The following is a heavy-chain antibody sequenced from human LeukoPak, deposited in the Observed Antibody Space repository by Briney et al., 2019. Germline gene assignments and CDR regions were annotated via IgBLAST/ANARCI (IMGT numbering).Heavy chain of an antibody. CDR2: IYSSGNT. V-gene: IGHV4-59*01. CDR3: ARSGALTGYLY. CDR1: GGSISGYY. Sequence: SETLSLTCTASGGSISGYYWSWIRQPPGKGLEWIGYIYSSGNTLYSPSLKGRVTMSLDTSKNQFSLKLSSVTSADTAVYYCARSGALTGYLYWGQGTLVTVSS. J-gene: IGHJ4*02. D-gene: IGHD3-9*01.